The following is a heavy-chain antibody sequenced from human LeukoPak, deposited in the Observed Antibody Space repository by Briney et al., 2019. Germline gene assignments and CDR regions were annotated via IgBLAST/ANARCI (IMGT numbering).Heavy chain of an antibody. V-gene: IGHV4-39*01. J-gene: IGHJ5*02. CDR2: IYYSGST. D-gene: IGHD4-17*01. Sequence: PSETLSLTCTVSGGSVTSSDYYWAWVRQPPGKWLEWIGSIYYSGSTYYYPSLKSRVTISVDTSKNQFSLKLSSVTAADTAVYYCARPRGDYWDWFDPWGQGTLVTVSS. CDR1: GGSVTSSDYY. CDR3: ARPRGDYWDWFDP.